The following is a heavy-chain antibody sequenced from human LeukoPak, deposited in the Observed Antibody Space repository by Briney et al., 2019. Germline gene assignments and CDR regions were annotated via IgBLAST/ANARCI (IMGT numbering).Heavy chain of an antibody. CDR2: IYYSGST. CDR3: ARQCSGGSCYANFDY. J-gene: IGHJ4*02. D-gene: IGHD2-15*01. V-gene: IGHV4-59*01. CDR1: GVSISSYY. Sequence: SETLSLTCTVSGVSISSYYWSWIRQPPGRGLEWIGNIYYSGSTNYNPSLKSRVTISVDTSKNQFSLKLSSVTAADTAVYYCARQCSGGSCYANFDYWGQGTLVTVSS.